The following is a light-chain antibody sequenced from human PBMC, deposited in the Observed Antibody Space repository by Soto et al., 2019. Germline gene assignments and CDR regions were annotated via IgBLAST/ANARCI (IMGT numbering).Light chain of an antibody. J-gene: IGKJ3*01. V-gene: IGKV1-27*01. CDR1: QGISNY. CDR2: AAS. CDR3: QKYNSAVET. Sequence: DIQMTPSPSSLSASVGDRVTITCRASQGISNYLAWYQQKPGKVPKLLIYAASTLQSGVPSRFSGSGSGTDFTLTISSLQPEDVATYYCQKYNSAVETFGPGTKVDIK.